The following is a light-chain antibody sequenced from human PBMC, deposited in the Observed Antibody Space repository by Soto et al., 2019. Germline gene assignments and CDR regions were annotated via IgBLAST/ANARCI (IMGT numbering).Light chain of an antibody. CDR3: QQYNNWPPIT. V-gene: IGKV3-15*01. CDR2: DAS. Sequence: EIVMTQSPGTLSVSPGERATLSCRASQSVRSKLAWYQQKPGQAPRLLIYDASTRATGIPARFSGSGAGTEFTLTISSRQSEDVAAYYYQQYNNWPPITFGQGTRLEIK. CDR1: QSVRSK. J-gene: IGKJ5*01.